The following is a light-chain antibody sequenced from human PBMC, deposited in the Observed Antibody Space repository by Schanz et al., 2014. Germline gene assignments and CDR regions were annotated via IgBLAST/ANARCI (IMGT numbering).Light chain of an antibody. Sequence: QSVLTQPPSVSAAPGQKVTISCSGSSSEIGDNYVSWYQHIPGTAPKVLIYDNHYRPSGIPDRFSGSKSGTSATLDITGLQTGDEADYDCGIWDYSLNVGTFGGGTKLTVL. CDR3: GIWDYSLNVGT. J-gene: IGLJ3*02. V-gene: IGLV1-51*01. CDR1: SSEIGDNY. CDR2: DNH.